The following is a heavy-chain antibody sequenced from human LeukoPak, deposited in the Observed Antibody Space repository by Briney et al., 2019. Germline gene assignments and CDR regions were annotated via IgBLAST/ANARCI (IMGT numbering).Heavy chain of an antibody. J-gene: IGHJ5*02. D-gene: IGHD3-3*01. V-gene: IGHV4-34*01. CDR1: GGSFSGYY. CDR2: INHSGST. Sequence: SETLSLTCAVYGGSFSGYYWSWIRQPPGKGLEWIGEINHSGSTNYNPSLKSRVTISVDTSKNQFSLKLSSVTAADTAVYYCARGKRGYYDFWSGYYRGQNWFDPWGQATLVTVSS. CDR3: ARGKRGYYDFWSGYYRGQNWFDP.